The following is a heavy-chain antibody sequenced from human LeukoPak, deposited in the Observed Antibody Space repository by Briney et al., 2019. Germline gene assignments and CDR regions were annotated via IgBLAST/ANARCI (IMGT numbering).Heavy chain of an antibody. J-gene: IGHJ4*02. V-gene: IGHV1-2*02. CDR1: GYTFTGYY. Sequence: ASVKVSCKASGYTFTGYYMHWVRQAPGQGLEWMGWINPNSGGTNYAQKFQGRVTMTRDTSISTAYMELSRLRSDDTAVYYCARDQGLAVVVITGVDYWGQGTLVTVSS. CDR3: ARDQGLAVVVITGVDY. CDR2: INPNSGGT. D-gene: IGHD3-22*01.